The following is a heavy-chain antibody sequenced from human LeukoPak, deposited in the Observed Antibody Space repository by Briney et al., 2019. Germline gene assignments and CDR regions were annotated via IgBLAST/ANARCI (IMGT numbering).Heavy chain of an antibody. D-gene: IGHD1-26*01. CDR1: GGTLSSYA. V-gene: IGHV1-69*04. Sequence: ASVKVSCKASGGTLSSYAISWVRQAPGQGLEWMGRIIPILGIANYAQKFQGRVTMTRDTSTSTVYMELSSLRSEDTAVYYCARVGALHDAFDIWGQGTMVTVSS. CDR3: ARVGALHDAFDI. CDR2: IIPILGIA. J-gene: IGHJ3*02.